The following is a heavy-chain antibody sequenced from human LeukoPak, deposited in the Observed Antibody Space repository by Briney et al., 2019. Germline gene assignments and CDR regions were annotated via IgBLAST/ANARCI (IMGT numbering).Heavy chain of an antibody. V-gene: IGHV3-30*18. J-gene: IGHJ4*02. CDR1: GFSFSFYG. CDR2: ISEVGTKK. CDR3: AKDRETTSSGTFGN. D-gene: IGHD6-13*01. Sequence: PGRSLRLSCAASGFSFSFYGMHCVRQAPGKGLEWLAVISEVGTKKNYAEYVTGRVTISRDNSNNTLYLQMNSLRAEDTAVYYCAKDRETTSSGTFGNWGQGTLVTVSS.